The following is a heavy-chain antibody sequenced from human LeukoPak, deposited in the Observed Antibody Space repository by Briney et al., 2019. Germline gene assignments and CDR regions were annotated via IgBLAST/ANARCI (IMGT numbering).Heavy chain of an antibody. CDR2: FDPEDGET. J-gene: IGHJ4*02. CDR1: GYTLTELS. V-gene: IGHV1-24*01. Sequence: EASVKVSCKVSGYTLTELSMHWVRQAPGKGLEWMGGFDPEDGETIYAQKFQGRVTMTEDTSTDTAYMELSSLRSEDTAVYYCATHHYYYDSSGWFDYWGQGTLVTVSS. CDR3: ATHHYYYDSSGWFDY. D-gene: IGHD3-22*01.